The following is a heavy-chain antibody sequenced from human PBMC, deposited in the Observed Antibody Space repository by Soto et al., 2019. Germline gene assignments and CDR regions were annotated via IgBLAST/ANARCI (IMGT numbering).Heavy chain of an antibody. CDR1: GGSISSSSYY. CDR2: IYYSGST. CDR3: ARQGLGDQSGSSPEYYYYGMDV. J-gene: IGHJ6*02. D-gene: IGHD3-3*01. Sequence: SETLSLTCTVSGGSISSSSYYWGWIRQPPGKGLEWIGSIYYSGSTYYNPSLKSRVTISVDTSKNQFSLKLSSVTAADTAVYYCARQGLGDQSGSSPEYYYYGMDVWGQGTTVTVSS. V-gene: IGHV4-39*01.